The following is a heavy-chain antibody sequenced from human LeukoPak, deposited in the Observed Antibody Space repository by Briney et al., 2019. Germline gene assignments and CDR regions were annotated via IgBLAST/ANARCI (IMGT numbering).Heavy chain of an antibody. CDR1: GSTFDDYA. Sequence: GRSLRLSCAASGSTFDDYAMHWVRQAPGKGLEWVSGISWNSGSIGYADSVKGRFTISRDNAKNSLYLQMNSLRAEDTALYYCARDGTGYYDFWSGYYYYFDYWGQGTLVTVSS. CDR2: ISWNSGSI. D-gene: IGHD3-3*01. V-gene: IGHV3-9*01. J-gene: IGHJ4*02. CDR3: ARDGTGYYDFWSGYYYYFDY.